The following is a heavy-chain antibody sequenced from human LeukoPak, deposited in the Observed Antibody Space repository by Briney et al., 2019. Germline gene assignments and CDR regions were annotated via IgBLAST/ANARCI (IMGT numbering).Heavy chain of an antibody. D-gene: IGHD5-18*01. CDR2: INHSGST. CDR3: ARGRGYSYASTQRGYYFDY. Sequence: SETLSLTCTVSGGSISSSIYYWGWIRQPPGKGLEWIGEINHSGSTNYNPSLKSRVTISVDTSKNQFSLKLSSVTAADTAVYYCARGRGYSYASTQRGYYFDYWGQGTLVTVSS. CDR1: GGSISSSIYY. J-gene: IGHJ4*02. V-gene: IGHV4-39*07.